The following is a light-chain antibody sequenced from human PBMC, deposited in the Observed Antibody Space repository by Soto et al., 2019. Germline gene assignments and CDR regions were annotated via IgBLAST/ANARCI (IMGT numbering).Light chain of an antibody. CDR3: QQYETSPRT. Sequence: EIVLTQSPGTLSLSPGERAALSCRASQTVSSSYLAWYQQKPGQAPRLVIYGASSRATGIPDRFSGSGSGTDFTLTIARLEPEDFAVYYCQQYETSPRTFGQGTKVEIK. J-gene: IGKJ1*01. CDR1: QTVSSSY. CDR2: GAS. V-gene: IGKV3-20*01.